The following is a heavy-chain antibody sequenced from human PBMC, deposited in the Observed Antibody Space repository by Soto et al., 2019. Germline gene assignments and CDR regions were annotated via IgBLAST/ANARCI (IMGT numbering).Heavy chain of an antibody. V-gene: IGHV3-7*01. Sequence: GGSLRLSCAASGFTFSSYWMTWVRQAPGKGLEWVANIKQDGSEKYYVDSVRGRFTMSRDNAKNSLYLQMNSLRAEDTAVYYCARVVGATQMDFDYWGQGTLVTVSS. CDR3: ARVVGATQMDFDY. CDR1: GFTFSSYW. CDR2: IKQDGSEK. J-gene: IGHJ4*02. D-gene: IGHD1-26*01.